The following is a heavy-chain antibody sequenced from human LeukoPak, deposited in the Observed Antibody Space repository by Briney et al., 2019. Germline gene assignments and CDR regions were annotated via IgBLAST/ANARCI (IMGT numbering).Heavy chain of an antibody. V-gene: IGHV1-2*02. J-gene: IGHJ5*02. CDR1: GYTFTGYY. D-gene: IGHD3-10*01. CDR2: INPNSGGT. CDR3: ARDQSGGWFDA. Sequence: EASVKVSCKASGYTFTGYYMHWVRQAPGQGLVWMGWINPNSGGTNYSQKFQGRVTMTRDTSISTAYMELSRLRSAGTAVDYCARDQSGGWFDAWGQGTLVTVSS.